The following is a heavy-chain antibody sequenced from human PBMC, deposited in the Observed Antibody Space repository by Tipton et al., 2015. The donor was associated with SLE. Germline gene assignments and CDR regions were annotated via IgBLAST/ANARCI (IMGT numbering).Heavy chain of an antibody. CDR2: IYYSGST. Sequence: TLSLTCTVSGGSISSSSYYWGWIRQPPGKGLEWIGSIYYSGSTYYNPSLKSRVTISVDTSKNQFSLKLSSVTAADTAVYYCARGPGGSYGSGRAFDIWGQGTMVTVSS. V-gene: IGHV4-39*07. D-gene: IGHD5-18*01. CDR3: ARGPGGSYGSGRAFDI. J-gene: IGHJ3*02. CDR1: GGSISSSSYY.